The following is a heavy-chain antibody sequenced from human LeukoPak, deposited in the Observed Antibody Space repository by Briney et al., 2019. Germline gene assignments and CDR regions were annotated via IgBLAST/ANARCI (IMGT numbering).Heavy chain of an antibody. J-gene: IGHJ6*02. CDR3: ARVGYYDSSGYSYYYYYGMDV. CDR2: INHSGST. CDR1: GGSFSGYY. Sequence: PSETLSLTCAVYGGSFSGYYWSWIRQPPGKGLEWIGEINHSGSTNYNPSLKSRVTISVDTSKNQFSLKLSSVTAADTAVYYCARVGYYDSSGYSYYYYYGMDVWGQGTTVTVSS. V-gene: IGHV4-34*01. D-gene: IGHD3-22*01.